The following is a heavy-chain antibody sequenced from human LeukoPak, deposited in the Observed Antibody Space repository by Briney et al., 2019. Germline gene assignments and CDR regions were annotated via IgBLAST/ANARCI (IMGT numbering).Heavy chain of an antibody. CDR3: ARGRTATVTTNWFDP. CDR1: GGSISDHY. V-gene: IGHV4-59*11. D-gene: IGHD4-11*01. J-gene: IGHJ5*02. Sequence: PSETLSLTCTVSGGSISDHYWSWIRQPPGKGLEWIGYIYYSGSTNYNPSLKSRVTISIDTSKTQFSLKVSSVTAADTAVYYCARGRTATVTTNWFDPWGQGTLVTVSS. CDR2: IYYSGST.